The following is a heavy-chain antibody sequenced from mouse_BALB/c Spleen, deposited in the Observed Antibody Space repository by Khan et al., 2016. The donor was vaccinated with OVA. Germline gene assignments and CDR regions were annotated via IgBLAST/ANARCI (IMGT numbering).Heavy chain of an antibody. V-gene: IGHV5-6*01. CDR3: TRRTYYYESEGCTF. CDR2: VSTGGSYT. Sequence: EVELVESGGDLVKPGGSLNLSCAASGFTFSTYGMSWVRQAPDKRLEWVATVSTGGSYTYYPASVKGRFTISRDNSKNTLYLQIGGLMSEDTAMICCTRRTYYYESEGCTFWGQGNLGTGPA. J-gene: IGHJ3*01. CDR1: GFTFSTYG. D-gene: IGHD1-1*01.